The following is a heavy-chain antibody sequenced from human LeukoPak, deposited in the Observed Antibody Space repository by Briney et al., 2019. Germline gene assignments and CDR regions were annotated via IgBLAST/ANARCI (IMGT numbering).Heavy chain of an antibody. J-gene: IGHJ4*02. V-gene: IGHV3-21*01. CDR1: GFTFSSYS. D-gene: IGHD2-2*01. CDR3: AKAQDIVVVPAAMDY. Sequence: GGSLRLSCAASGFTFSSYSMNWVCQAPGKGLEWVSSISSSSSYIYYADSVKGRFTISRDNAKNSLYLQMNSLRAEDTAVYYCAKAQDIVVVPAAMDYWGQGTLVTVSS. CDR2: ISSSSSYI.